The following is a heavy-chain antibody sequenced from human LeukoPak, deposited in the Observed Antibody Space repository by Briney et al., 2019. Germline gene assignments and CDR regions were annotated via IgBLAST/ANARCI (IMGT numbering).Heavy chain of an antibody. CDR2: TYYRSKWYN. Sequence: SQTLSLTCAISGDSVSSNSAAWHWIRQSSSRGLEWLGRTYYRSKWYNDYAISVTSRITINPDTSKNQFSLQLNSVTPEDTAVYHCARDSSAMFDYWGQGTLVTVSS. V-gene: IGHV6-1*01. CDR3: ARDSSAMFDY. D-gene: IGHD2-2*01. CDR1: GDSVSSNSAA. J-gene: IGHJ4*02.